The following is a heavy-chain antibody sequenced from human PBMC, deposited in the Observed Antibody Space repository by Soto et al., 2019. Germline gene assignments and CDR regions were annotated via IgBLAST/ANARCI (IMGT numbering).Heavy chain of an antibody. V-gene: IGHV3-11*01. CDR1: GFTFRDYY. CDR3: ARAYSDAFDI. Sequence: QVQLVESGGGLVKPGGSLRLSCAASGFTFRDYYMTWIRQAPGKGLEWVSYISSSGTGIYYADSVKGRFTISRDNAKNALYLKMGSRRAKDTEVYYCARAYSDAFDIWGQGTMVTVSS. D-gene: IGHD2-15*01. CDR2: ISSSGTGI. J-gene: IGHJ3*02.